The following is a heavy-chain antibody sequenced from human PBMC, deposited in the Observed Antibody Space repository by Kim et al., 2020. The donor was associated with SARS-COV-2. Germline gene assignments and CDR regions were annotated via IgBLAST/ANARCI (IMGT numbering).Heavy chain of an antibody. V-gene: IGHV3-33*06. Sequence: DSVKGRFTITRDNSKNTLYLQMNSLRAEDTAVYYCAKERALRYFFGGMDGWGQGTTVTVSS. CDR3: AKERALRYFFGGMDG. J-gene: IGHJ6*02. D-gene: IGHD3-9*01.